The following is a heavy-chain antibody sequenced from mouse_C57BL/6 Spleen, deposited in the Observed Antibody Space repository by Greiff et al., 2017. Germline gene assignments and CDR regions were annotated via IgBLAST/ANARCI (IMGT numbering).Heavy chain of an antibody. CDR1: GYAFSSSW. D-gene: IGHD1-1*01. J-gene: IGHJ2*01. CDR3: ATTRTTVFDY. Sequence: QVQLKQSGPELVKPGASVKISCKASGYAFSSSWMNWVKQRPGKGLEWIGRIYPGDGDTNYNGKFKGKATLTADKSSSTAYMQLSSLTSEDSAVYFCATTRTTVFDYWGQGTTLTVSS. V-gene: IGHV1-82*01. CDR2: IYPGDGDT.